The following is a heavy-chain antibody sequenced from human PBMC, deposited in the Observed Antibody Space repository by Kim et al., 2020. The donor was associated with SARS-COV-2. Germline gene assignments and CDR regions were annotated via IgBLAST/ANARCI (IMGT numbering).Heavy chain of an antibody. Sequence: GGSLRLSCAASGFTFSSYAMSWVRQAPGKGLEWVSAISGSGGSTYYADSVKGRFTISRDNSKNTLYLQMNSLRAEDTAVYYCAKDSPLYQLPRLLDSSGYPIDYWGQGTLVTVSS. CDR1: GFTFSSYA. D-gene: IGHD3-22*01. CDR3: AKDSPLYQLPRLLDSSGYPIDY. J-gene: IGHJ4*02. CDR2: ISGSGGST. V-gene: IGHV3-23*01.